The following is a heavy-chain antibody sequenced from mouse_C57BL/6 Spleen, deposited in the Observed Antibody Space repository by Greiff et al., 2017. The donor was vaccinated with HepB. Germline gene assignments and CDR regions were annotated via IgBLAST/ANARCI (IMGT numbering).Heavy chain of an antibody. CDR3: ARELGLYFDV. CDR1: GYSITSGYY. D-gene: IGHD4-1*01. J-gene: IGHJ1*03. Sequence: EVKLMESGPGLVKPSQSLSLTCSVTGYSITSGYYWNWIRQFPGNKLEWMGYISYDGSNNYNPSLKNRISITRDTSKNQFFLKLNSVTTEDTATYYCARELGLYFDVWGTGTTVTVSS. CDR2: ISYDGSN. V-gene: IGHV3-6*01.